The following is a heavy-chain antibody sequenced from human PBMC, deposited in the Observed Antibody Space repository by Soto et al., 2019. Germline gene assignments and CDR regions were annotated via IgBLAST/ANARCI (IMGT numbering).Heavy chain of an antibody. CDR2: ISGSGGST. V-gene: IGHV3-23*01. J-gene: IGHJ4*02. CDR3: AKDTEWDYSSSCFDY. D-gene: IGHD6-13*01. CDR1: GFTFSSYA. Sequence: PGGSLRLSCAASGFTFSSYAMSWVRQAPGKGLEWVSAISGSGGSTYYADSVKGRFTISRDNSKNTLYLQMNSLRAEDTAVYYCAKDTEWDYSSSCFDYWGQGTLVTVSS.